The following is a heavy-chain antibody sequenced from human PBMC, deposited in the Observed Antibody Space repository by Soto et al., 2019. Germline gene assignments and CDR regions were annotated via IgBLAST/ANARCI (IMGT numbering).Heavy chain of an antibody. CDR1: GDTFSSFA. V-gene: IGHV1-69*01. D-gene: IGHD5-12*01. CDR3: ARSTGSGFRPGTHRFNWFDP. Sequence: QVQLVQSGAEVKQPGSSVKVSCQASGDTFSSFAISWVRQAPGQGLEWMGGIIPIFRTPNYAQDFQGRVTITADASTSSVYMELSRLRSEDTAVYYCARSTGSGFRPGTHRFNWFDPWGQGTLVTVSS. J-gene: IGHJ5*02. CDR2: IIPIFRTP.